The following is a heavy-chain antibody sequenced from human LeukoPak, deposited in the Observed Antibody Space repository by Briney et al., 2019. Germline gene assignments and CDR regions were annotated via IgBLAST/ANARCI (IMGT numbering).Heavy chain of an antibody. V-gene: IGHV3-43*01. CDR3: AKDMANDILPMAFDI. CDR2: ISWDGGST. J-gene: IGHJ3*02. CDR1: GFTFDDYT. Sequence: GGSLRLSCAASGFTFDDYTMHWVRQAPGKGLEWVSLISWDGGSTYYADSVKGRFTISRDNSKNSLYLQMNSLRTEDTALYYCAKDMANDILPMAFDIWGQGTMVTVSS. D-gene: IGHD2-8*01.